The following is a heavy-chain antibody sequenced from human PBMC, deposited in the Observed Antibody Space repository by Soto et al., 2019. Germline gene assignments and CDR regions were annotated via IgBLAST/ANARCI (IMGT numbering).Heavy chain of an antibody. CDR3: GSPHVGCSSGSVAY. Sequence: QVQLVESGGGLVKPGGSLRLSCAASGFTFSDYYMSWIRQAPGKGLEWVSYISSSSSYTNYADSVKGRFTISRDNAKNSLCLKRSGLGAGARAVYYWGSPHVGCSSGSVAYGGQGTLVPLSS. D-gene: IGHD6-19*01. CDR1: GFTFSDYY. J-gene: IGHJ4*02. V-gene: IGHV3-11*05. CDR2: ISSSSSYT.